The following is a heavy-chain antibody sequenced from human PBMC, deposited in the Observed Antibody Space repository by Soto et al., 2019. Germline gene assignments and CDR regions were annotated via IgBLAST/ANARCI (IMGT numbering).Heavy chain of an antibody. Sequence: EVQLVESGGGLVKPGGSLRLSCAASGFTFSSYSMNWVRQAPGKGLEWVSSISSSSSYIYYADSVKGRFTISRDNAKNSLYLQMNSLRAEDTAVYYCARVALYCSSTGCYLGGLDYWGQGTLVTVSS. J-gene: IGHJ4*02. V-gene: IGHV3-21*01. CDR3: ARVALYCSSTGCYLGGLDY. CDR1: GFTFSSYS. CDR2: ISSSSSYI. D-gene: IGHD2-2*01.